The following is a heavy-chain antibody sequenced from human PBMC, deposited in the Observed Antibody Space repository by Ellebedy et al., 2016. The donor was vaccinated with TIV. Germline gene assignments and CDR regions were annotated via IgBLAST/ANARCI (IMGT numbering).Heavy chain of an antibody. Sequence: SETLSLXXTVSGGSISTYYWSWIRQPPGKGLEWIAYISYNGITNYNPFLKSRGTISVDTSKNQISLKLTSVSAADTAVYYCARHPWNDEGWLGPWGQGTLVTVSS. V-gene: IGHV4-59*08. CDR3: ARHPWNDEGWLGP. J-gene: IGHJ5*02. D-gene: IGHD1-1*01. CDR1: GGSISTYY. CDR2: ISYNGIT.